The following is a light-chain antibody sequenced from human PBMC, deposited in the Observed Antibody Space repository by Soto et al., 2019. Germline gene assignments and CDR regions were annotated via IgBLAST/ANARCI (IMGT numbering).Light chain of an antibody. CDR1: QSVSSN. Sequence: EIVMTQSPATLSVSPGERATLSCRASQSVSSNLAWYQQKPGQAPRLLIYGASTRATXIPARFSGSGSXXEXXXXIXSLQSEDFAVYYCQQYNNWPQTFGQGTKVEIK. CDR3: QQYNNWPQT. V-gene: IGKV3-15*01. J-gene: IGKJ1*01. CDR2: GAS.